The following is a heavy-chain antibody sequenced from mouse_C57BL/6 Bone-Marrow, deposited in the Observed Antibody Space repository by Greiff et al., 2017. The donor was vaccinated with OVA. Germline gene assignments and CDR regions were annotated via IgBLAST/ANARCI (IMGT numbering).Heavy chain of an antibody. V-gene: IGHV1-63*01. CDR3: AIEGYSNDYAMDY. Sequence: VQLQQSGAELVRPGTSVKMSCKASGYTFTNYWIGWAKQRPGHGLEWIGDIYPGGGYTNYNEKFKGKATLTADKSSSTAYMQFSSLTSEDSAIYYCAIEGYSNDYAMDYWGQGTSVTVSS. D-gene: IGHD2-5*01. CDR1: GYTFTNYW. J-gene: IGHJ4*01. CDR2: IYPGGGYT.